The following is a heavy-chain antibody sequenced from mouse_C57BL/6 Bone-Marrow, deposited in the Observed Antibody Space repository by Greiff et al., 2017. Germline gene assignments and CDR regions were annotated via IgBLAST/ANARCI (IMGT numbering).Heavy chain of an antibody. CDR1: GFNINDYY. J-gene: IGHJ4*01. CDR2: IDPEDGDT. D-gene: IGHD1-1*01. V-gene: IGHV14-1*01. CDR3: ATRFATVVAAAVDY. Sequence: EVQLQQSGAELVRPGASVKLSCTASGFNINDYYMHWVKQRPEQGLEWIGRIDPEDGDTEYAPKFQGKATMTADTSSNTAYLQLTSLTSEGTAVYYSATRFATVVAAAVDYWGQGTSVTVSS.